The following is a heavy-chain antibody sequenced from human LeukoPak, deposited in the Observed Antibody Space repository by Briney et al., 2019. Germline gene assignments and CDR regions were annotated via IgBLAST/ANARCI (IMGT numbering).Heavy chain of an antibody. CDR1: GFTVSSNY. Sequence: GGSLRLSCAASGFTVSSNYMSWVRQAPGKGLEWVSVIYSGGSTFYADSVKGRFTISRDNSKNTLYLQMNSLRAEDTAVYYCARDYSSWLDYWGQGTLVTVSS. CDR3: ARDYSSWLDY. D-gene: IGHD2-21*01. CDR2: IYSGGST. J-gene: IGHJ4*02. V-gene: IGHV3-53*01.